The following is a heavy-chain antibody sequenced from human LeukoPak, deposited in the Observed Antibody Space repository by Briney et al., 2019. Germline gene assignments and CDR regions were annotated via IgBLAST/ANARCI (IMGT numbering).Heavy chain of an antibody. CDR3: ARVVGWGSGWYGNFDQ. CDR2: IDWDDDK. D-gene: IGHD6-13*01. J-gene: IGHJ4*02. V-gene: IGHV2-70*11. CDR1: GCSLSTSGMS. Sequence: RESGPALVKPTQTLTLTCNFSGCSLSTSGMSVSWIRQPPGKALEWLACIDWDDDKYYSTSLNTRLTISKDTPKNQVVLTMTNMDPVDTATYYCARVVGWGSGWYGNFDQWGQGTLVTVSS.